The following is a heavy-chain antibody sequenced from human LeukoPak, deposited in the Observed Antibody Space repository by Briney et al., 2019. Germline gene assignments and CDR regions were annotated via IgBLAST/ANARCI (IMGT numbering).Heavy chain of an antibody. CDR2: IYYSGST. CDR1: GGSFSGYY. Sequence: SETLSLTCAVYGGSFSGYYWSWIRQPPGKGLEWIGYIYYSGSTNYNPSLKSRVTISVDTSKNQFSLKLSSVTAADTAVYYCARARLEYSSSSWDLAPFDYWGQGTLVTVSS. V-gene: IGHV4-59*01. CDR3: ARARLEYSSSSWDLAPFDY. J-gene: IGHJ4*02. D-gene: IGHD6-6*01.